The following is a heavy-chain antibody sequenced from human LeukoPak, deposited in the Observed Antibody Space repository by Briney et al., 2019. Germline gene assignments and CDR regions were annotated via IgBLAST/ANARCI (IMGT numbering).Heavy chain of an antibody. CDR3: ARGYTWVGSYHFDY. CDR1: GFTFSSYW. Sequence: GVLRLSCAASGFTFSSYWMSWVRQAPGKGLEWVANIKQDGSEKYYVDSVKGRFTISRDNAKNSLYLQMNSLRAEDTAVYYCARGYTWVGSYHFDYWGQGTLVTVSS. CDR2: IKQDGSEK. D-gene: IGHD1-26*01. J-gene: IGHJ4*02. V-gene: IGHV3-7*03.